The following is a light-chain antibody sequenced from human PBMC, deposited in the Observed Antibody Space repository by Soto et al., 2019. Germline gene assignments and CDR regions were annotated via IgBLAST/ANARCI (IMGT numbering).Light chain of an antibody. Sequence: EIVMTQSPATLSVSPGERATLSCRASQSVSSNLAWYQQKPGQAPRLLIYAASSRATGIPARFSGSGSGTDFTLTINNLDPEDFAVYYCQQRNNWPITFGQGTRLEIK. J-gene: IGKJ5*01. CDR2: AAS. CDR3: QQRNNWPIT. CDR1: QSVSSN. V-gene: IGKV3-11*01.